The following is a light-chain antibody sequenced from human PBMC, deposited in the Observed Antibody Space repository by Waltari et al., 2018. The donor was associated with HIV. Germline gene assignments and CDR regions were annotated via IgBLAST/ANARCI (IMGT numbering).Light chain of an antibody. CDR3: SSYAGSNNLV. CDR1: SRAVVGYNS. J-gene: IGLJ2*01. Sequence: QSALTQPPSASGSPRQSVTISCPGTSRAVVGYNSLPWYQQHPGKSPKLMIDEVSPRPSGVPDRFSCSKSGTTASLTVSGLQAEDEADYYCSSYAGSNNLVFGGGTKLTVL. V-gene: IGLV2-8*01. CDR2: EVS.